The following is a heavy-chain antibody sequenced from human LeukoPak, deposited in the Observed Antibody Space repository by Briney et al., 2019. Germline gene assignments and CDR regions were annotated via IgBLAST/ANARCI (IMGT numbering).Heavy chain of an antibody. CDR1: GGTFSSYA. J-gene: IGHJ4*02. D-gene: IGHD6-13*01. CDR2: IIPILGIA. CDR3: ARAGIAAAPDY. Sequence: ASVKVSCKASGGTFSSYAISWVRQAPGQGLEWVGRIIPILGIANYAQKFQGRVTITADKSTSTAYMELSSLRSEDTAVYYCARAGIAAAPDYWGQGTLVTVSS. V-gene: IGHV1-69*04.